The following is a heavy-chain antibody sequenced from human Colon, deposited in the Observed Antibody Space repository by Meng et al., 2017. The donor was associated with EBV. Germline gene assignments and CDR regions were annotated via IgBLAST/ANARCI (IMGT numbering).Heavy chain of an antibody. CDR3: ARVGWRQWSFDL. J-gene: IGHJ2*01. CDR1: GGSISSVEYY. D-gene: IGHD5-18*01. V-gene: IGHV4-30-4*01. Sequence: HGYLQRSAPGLLKPSHTLSFACTVSGGSISSVEYYWSWIRQPPGKGLDLIGHIYYSGSTSYNPSLKSRVTISVDTSNNQFSLKLSSVTAADTAVYYCARVGWRQWSFDLWGRGTLVTVSS. CDR2: IYYSGST.